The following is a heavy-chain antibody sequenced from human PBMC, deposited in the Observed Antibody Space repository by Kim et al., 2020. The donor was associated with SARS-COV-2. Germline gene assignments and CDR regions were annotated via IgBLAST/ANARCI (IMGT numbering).Heavy chain of an antibody. CDR3: ARTDYDFWSGYNHYYGMDV. Sequence: SRVTISVDTSKNQFSLKLSSVTAADTAVYYCARTDYDFWSGYNHYYGMDVWGQGTTVTVSS. D-gene: IGHD3-3*01. V-gene: IGHV4-30-2*04. J-gene: IGHJ6*02.